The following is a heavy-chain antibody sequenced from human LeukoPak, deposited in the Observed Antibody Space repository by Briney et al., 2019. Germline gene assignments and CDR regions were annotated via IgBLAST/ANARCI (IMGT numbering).Heavy chain of an antibody. J-gene: IGHJ4*02. V-gene: IGHV4-59*12. CDR1: GGSISSYY. CDR2: IYYSGST. CDR3: ARRLLLLMPFDY. Sequence: NPSETLSLTCTVSGGSISSYYWSWIRQPPGKGLEWIGYIYYSGSTNYNPSLKSRVTISVDTSKNQFSLKLSSVTAADTAVYYCARRLLLLMPFDYWGQGTLVTVSS. D-gene: IGHD2/OR15-2a*01.